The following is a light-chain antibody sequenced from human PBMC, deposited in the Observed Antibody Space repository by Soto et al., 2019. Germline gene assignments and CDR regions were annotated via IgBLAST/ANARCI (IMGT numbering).Light chain of an antibody. Sequence: QSVLTQPPSVSGAPGQRVTISCTGSSSNIGAGYDVHWYLQLPGTAPKLLIYGNINRPSGVPDRFSGSKSGTSASLAITGLQAEDEAYYYCQSYDSSLSGVVFGGGTKLTVL. V-gene: IGLV1-40*01. CDR3: QSYDSSLSGVV. CDR2: GNI. J-gene: IGLJ2*01. CDR1: SSNIGAGYD.